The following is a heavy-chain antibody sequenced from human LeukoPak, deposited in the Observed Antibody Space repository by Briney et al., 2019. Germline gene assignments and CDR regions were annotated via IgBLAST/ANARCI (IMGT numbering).Heavy chain of an antibody. CDR2: ISYDGSNK. V-gene: IGHV3-30-3*01. CDR1: GFTFSSYA. CDR3: AKEETRFLEWLNNWFDP. Sequence: GGSLRLSCAASGFTFSSYAMHWVRQAPGKGLEWVAVISYDGSNKYYADSVKGRFTISRDNSKNTLYLQMNSLRAEDTAVYYCAKEETRFLEWLNNWFDPWGQGTLVTVSS. J-gene: IGHJ5*02. D-gene: IGHD3-3*01.